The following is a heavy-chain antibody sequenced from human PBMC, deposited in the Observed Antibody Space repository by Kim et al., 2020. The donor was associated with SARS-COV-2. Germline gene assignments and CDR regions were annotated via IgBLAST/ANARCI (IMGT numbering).Heavy chain of an antibody. CDR1: GFTFTSSA. Sequence: SVKVSCKASGFTFTSSAVQWVRQARGQRLEWIGWIVVGSGNTNYAQKFQERVTITRDMSTSTAYMELSSLRSEDTAVYYCAASYDSSGYDGVWGQGTLVTVAS. V-gene: IGHV1-58*01. CDR2: IVVGSGNT. D-gene: IGHD3-22*01. CDR3: AASYDSSGYDGV. J-gene: IGHJ4*02.